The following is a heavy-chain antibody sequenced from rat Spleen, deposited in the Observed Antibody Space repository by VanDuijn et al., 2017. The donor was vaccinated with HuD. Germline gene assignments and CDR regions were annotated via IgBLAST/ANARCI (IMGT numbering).Heavy chain of an antibody. J-gene: IGHJ2*01. CDR2: IDNAGST. Sequence: EVQPQESGPGLVKPSQSLSLTFSVNGYSITRSYSWNWIRKFPGNKLEWMGYIDNAGSTNYNPSLKSRISISRDTSKNQFFLQVKSVTTEDTATYYCARMHYGLDYWGQGVMVTVSS. CDR3: ARMHYGLDY. D-gene: IGHD1-11*01. CDR1: GYSITRSYS. V-gene: IGHV3-3*01.